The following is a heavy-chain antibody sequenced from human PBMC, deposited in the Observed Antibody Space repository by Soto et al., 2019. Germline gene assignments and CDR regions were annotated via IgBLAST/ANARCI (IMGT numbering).Heavy chain of an antibody. V-gene: IGHV1-69*02. CDR2: IIPILGIA. CDR1: GGTFSSYT. CDR3: ASYRRFGELFDYFDY. Sequence: SVKVSCKASGGTFSSYTISWVRQAPGQGLEWMGRIIPILGIANYAQKFQGRVTITADKSTSTAYMELSSLRSEDTAVYYCASYRRFGELFDYFDYWGQGTLVTVSS. D-gene: IGHD3-10*01. J-gene: IGHJ4*02.